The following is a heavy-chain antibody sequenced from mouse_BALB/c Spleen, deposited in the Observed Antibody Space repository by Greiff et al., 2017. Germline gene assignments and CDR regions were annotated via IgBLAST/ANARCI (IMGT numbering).Heavy chain of an antibody. V-gene: IGHV5-6*02. CDR3: ARHEERRRELDY. Sequence: DVMLVESGGDLVKPGGSLKLSCAASGFTFSSYGMSWVRQTPDKRLEWVATISSGGSYTYYPDSVKGRFTISRDNAKNTLYLQRSSLKSEDTAMYYCARHEERRRELDYWGQGTTLTVSA. J-gene: IGHJ2*01. D-gene: IGHD2-14*01. CDR1: GFTFSSYG. CDR2: ISSGGSYT.